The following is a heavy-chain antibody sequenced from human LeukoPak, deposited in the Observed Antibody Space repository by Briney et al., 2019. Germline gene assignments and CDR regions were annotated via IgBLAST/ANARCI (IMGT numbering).Heavy chain of an antibody. J-gene: IGHJ4*02. CDR1: GYTFSTYD. CDR3: ARAIRYQLLSDY. D-gene: IGHD2-2*01. CDR2: INPNSANT. V-gene: IGHV1-8*03. Sequence: ASVKVSCKTSGYTFSTYDINWLRQAAGQGLEWMGWINPNSANTGFAQKFQGRAAITRDTSTATAYLELSSLTSEDTAVYYCARAIRYQLLSDYWGQGTLVPVSS.